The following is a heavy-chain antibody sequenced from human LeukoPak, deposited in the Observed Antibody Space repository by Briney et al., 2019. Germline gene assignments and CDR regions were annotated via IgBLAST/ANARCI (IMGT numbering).Heavy chain of an antibody. Sequence: GASVKVSCKASGYTFSGYYIHWVRQAPAQGCEWMGWINFNSGDTNYAQKFQGRVTVTRDTSISTTYMELSSLRADDTAIYHCVRERGATVDYWGQGTLVTVSS. CDR3: VRERGATVDY. D-gene: IGHD1-26*01. CDR2: INFNSGDT. CDR1: GYTFSGYY. V-gene: IGHV1-2*02. J-gene: IGHJ4*02.